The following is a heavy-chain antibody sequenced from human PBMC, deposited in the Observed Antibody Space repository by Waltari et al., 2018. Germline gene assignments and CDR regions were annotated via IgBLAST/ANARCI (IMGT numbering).Heavy chain of an antibody. V-gene: IGHV4-4*07. J-gene: IGHJ4*02. CDR1: GVSIRSYY. CDR2: FSTSGGT. Sequence: QVQLQESGPGLVKPAETLSLPCTVSGVSIRSYYRHRIRQPAGQGLEWIWRFSTSGGTDYNPSLKSRVTMSVDTSKTQFSLKLSSVTAADTAVYYCAREGVGAIPFDCWGQGTLVTVSS. D-gene: IGHD1-26*01. CDR3: AREGVGAIPFDC.